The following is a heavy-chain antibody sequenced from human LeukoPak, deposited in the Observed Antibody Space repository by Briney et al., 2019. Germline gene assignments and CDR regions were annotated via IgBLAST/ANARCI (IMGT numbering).Heavy chain of an antibody. CDR2: INHSGST. D-gene: IGHD2-15*01. J-gene: IGHJ3*02. CDR3: ARVVWADAFDI. CDR1: GGSFSGYY. V-gene: IGHV4-34*01. Sequence: SETLSLTCAVNGGSFSGYYWSWIRQPPGKGLEWIGEINHSGSTNYNPSLKSRVTISVDTSKNQFSLKLSSVTAADTAVYYCARVVWADAFDIWGQGTMVTVSS.